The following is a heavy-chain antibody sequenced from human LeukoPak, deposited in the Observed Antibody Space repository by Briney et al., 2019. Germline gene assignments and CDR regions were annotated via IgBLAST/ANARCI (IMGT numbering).Heavy chain of an antibody. D-gene: IGHD2-8*01. CDR3: ARDAPHCTNGVCSHYGMDV. CDR2: ISSSSSYT. J-gene: IGHJ6*02. V-gene: IGHV3-11*06. CDR1: GFTFSDYY. Sequence: PGGSLRLSCAASGFTFSDYYMSWIRQAPGKGLEWVPYISSSSSYTNYADSVKGRFTISRDNAKNSLYLQMNSLRAEDTAVYYCARDAPHCTNGVCSHYGMDVWGQGTTVTVSS.